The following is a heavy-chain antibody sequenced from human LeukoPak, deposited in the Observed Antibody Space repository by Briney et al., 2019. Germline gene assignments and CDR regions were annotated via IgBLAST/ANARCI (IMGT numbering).Heavy chain of an antibody. J-gene: IGHJ5*02. CDR1: GGSISSSSYY. V-gene: IGHV4-39*01. CDR2: IYYSGIT. Sequence: SETPSLTCTVSGGSISSSSYYWGWIRQPPGKGLEWIGSIYYSGITYYNPSLKSRVTISVDTSKNQFSLKLNSVTAADTAVYYCARQRGYHYDSTTNRFSDLWGQGTRVTVSS. D-gene: IGHD3-22*01. CDR3: ARQRGYHYDSTTNRFSDL.